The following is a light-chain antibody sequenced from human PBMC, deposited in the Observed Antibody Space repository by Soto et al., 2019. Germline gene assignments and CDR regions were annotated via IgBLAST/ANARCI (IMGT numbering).Light chain of an antibody. V-gene: IGLV2-14*01. CDR2: EVS. CDR3: SSYTGFSTLV. CDR1: SSDVGGYKY. Sequence: QLVLTQPASVSGSPGQSITISCTGTSSDVGGYKYVSWYQQYPGKAPKLMIYEVSNRPSGVSNRFSGSKSGNTASLTISGLQAEDEADYYCSSYTGFSTLVFGGGTKLTVL. J-gene: IGLJ2*01.